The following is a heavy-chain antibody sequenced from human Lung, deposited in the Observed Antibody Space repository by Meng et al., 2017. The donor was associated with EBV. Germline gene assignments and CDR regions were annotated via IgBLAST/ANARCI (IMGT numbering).Heavy chain of an antibody. J-gene: IGHJ4*02. CDR2: IYYSGST. V-gene: IGHV4-30-4*01. CDR1: GGSISSGDYY. Sequence: QVQRRGSGQGLVKPSQTLSLTCAVSGGSISSGDYYWSWIRQPPGKGLEWIGYIYYSGSTYSNPSLKSRVTISVDTSKTQFSLKLSSVTAADTAVYYCARLRLVWMFDYWGQGALVTVSS. CDR3: ARLRLVWMFDY. D-gene: IGHD6-19*01.